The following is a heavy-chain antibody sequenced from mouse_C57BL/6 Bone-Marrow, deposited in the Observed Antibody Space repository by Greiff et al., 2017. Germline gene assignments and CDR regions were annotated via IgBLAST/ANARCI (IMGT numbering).Heavy chain of an antibody. CDR2: ISSGGSYT. Sequence: EVQLQESGGDLVKPGGSLKLSCAASGFTFSSYGMSWVRQTPDKRLEWVATISSGGSYTYYPDSVKGRFTISRDNAKNTLYLQMSSRKSEDTAMYYCARHATTVGYCDVWGTGTTVTVSS. CDR3: ARHATTVGYCDV. D-gene: IGHD1-1*01. J-gene: IGHJ1*03. CDR1: GFTFSSYG. V-gene: IGHV5-6*01.